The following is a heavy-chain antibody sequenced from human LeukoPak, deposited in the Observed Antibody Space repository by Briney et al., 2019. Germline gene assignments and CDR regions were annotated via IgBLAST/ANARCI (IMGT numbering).Heavy chain of an antibody. V-gene: IGHV4-38-2*02. J-gene: IGHJ3*02. CDR1: GYSISSGYY. Sequence: SETLSLTCTVSGYSISSGYYWGWVRQPPGKGLEWIGSIYHSGSTYYNPSLKSRVTISVDTSKNQFSLKLSSVTAADTAVYYCARDKTYYDFWSGYPLEDDAFDIWGQGTMVTVSS. CDR3: ARDKTYYDFWSGYPLEDDAFDI. CDR2: IYHSGST. D-gene: IGHD3-3*01.